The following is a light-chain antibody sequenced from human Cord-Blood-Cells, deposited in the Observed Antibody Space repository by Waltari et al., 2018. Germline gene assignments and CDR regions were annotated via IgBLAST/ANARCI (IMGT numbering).Light chain of an antibody. J-gene: IGLJ2*01. Sequence: QSVLTQPPSVSGAPAQRVTISCTGRRSHIGAGYDVHWYQQLPGTAPKLLIYGNSNRPSGVPDRFSGSKSGTSASLAITGLQAEDEADYYCQSYDSSLSGVVFGGGTKLTVL. CDR2: GNS. CDR1: RSHIGAGYD. CDR3: QSYDSSLSGVV. V-gene: IGLV1-40*01.